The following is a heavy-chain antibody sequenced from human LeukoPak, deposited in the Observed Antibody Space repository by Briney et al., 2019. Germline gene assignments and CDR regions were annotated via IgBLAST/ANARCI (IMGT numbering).Heavy chain of an antibody. CDR3: AGGGSFYYDPWFDP. V-gene: IGHV4-59*01. J-gene: IGHJ5*02. Sequence: SETLSLTCTVSGGSISSYYSSWIRQPPGKGLEWIGYIYYSGSTNYNPSLKSRVPIPLDTSKNQSSLKLSSVTAAETAVYYCAGGGSFYYDPWFDPWGQGTLVTVSS. CDR1: GGSISSYY. CDR2: IYYSGST. D-gene: IGHD3-22*01.